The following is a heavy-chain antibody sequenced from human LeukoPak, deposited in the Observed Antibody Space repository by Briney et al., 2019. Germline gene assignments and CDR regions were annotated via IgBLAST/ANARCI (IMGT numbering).Heavy chain of an antibody. CDR2: ISAYNGNT. D-gene: IGHD6-19*01. V-gene: IGHV1-18*01. Sequence: GASVKVSCKASGYTFTSYGISWLRQAPGQGLEWMGWISAYNGNTNYAQKLQGRVTMTTDTSTSTAYMELRSLRSDDTAVYYCARDSPIQEWIAVAGKGYYFDYWGQGTLVTVSS. CDR1: GYTFTSYG. CDR3: ARDSPIQEWIAVAGKGYYFDY. J-gene: IGHJ4*02.